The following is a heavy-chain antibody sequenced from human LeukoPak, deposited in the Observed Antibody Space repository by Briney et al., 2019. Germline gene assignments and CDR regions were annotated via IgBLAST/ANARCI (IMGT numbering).Heavy chain of an antibody. CDR1: GGSIRGNS. D-gene: IGHD5-12*01. CDR2: MYSGGTT. Sequence: SETLSLTCSVSGGSIRGNSWSWIRQPPGKALEWIGYMYSGGTTKYNPSLKSRVTVSVDTSKDQFSLKLISVTSADSAVYYCARAHRYSGFNSVYFGYWGQGVLVTVSS. V-gene: IGHV4-59*01. CDR3: ARAHRYSGFNSVYFGY. J-gene: IGHJ4*02.